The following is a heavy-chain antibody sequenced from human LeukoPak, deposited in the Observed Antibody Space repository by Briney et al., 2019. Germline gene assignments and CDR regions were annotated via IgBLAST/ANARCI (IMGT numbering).Heavy chain of an antibody. V-gene: IGHV3-23*01. D-gene: IGHD2-2*01. CDR2: ISGSGGST. CDR3: AKGVGCSSTSCPFYYYYGMDV. Sequence: GGSLRLSCAASGFTFSSYAMSWVRQAPGKGLEWVSAISGSGGSTYYADSVKGRFTISRDNSKNTLYLQMNSLRAEDTAVYYCAKGVGCSSTSCPFYYYYGMDVWGQGTTVTVSS. CDR1: GFTFSSYA. J-gene: IGHJ6*02.